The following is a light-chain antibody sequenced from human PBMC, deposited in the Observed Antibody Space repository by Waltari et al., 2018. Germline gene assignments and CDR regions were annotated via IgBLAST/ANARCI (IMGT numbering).Light chain of an antibody. J-gene: IGKJ1*01. CDR3: HQNSSLPWT. CDR1: QTIDSK. CDR2: YAS. Sequence: EIMQTQPPDFHSVTPMEKLTNTCRASQTIDSKLNWYQQKPKQSPKLLIRYASQSISGVPSRFSGSRSGTDFTLTINSLEAEDAATYFCHQNSSLPWTFGQGTKVEIK. V-gene: IGKV6-21*02.